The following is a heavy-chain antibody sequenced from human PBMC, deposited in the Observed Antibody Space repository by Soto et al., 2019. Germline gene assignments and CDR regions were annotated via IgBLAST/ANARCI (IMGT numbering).Heavy chain of an antibody. J-gene: IGHJ5*02. Sequence: LSLTCNVSGGSISKFYWAWIRKTAGNGLEWMGRVYATGTTDYNPSLRGRVAMSVDISKKTFSLRLRSVTGADSGVYYCVRDGSKSLRDWFDPWGKGILVTVSS. CDR2: VYATGTT. CDR3: VRDGSKSLRDWFDP. V-gene: IGHV4-4*07. CDR1: GGSISKFY.